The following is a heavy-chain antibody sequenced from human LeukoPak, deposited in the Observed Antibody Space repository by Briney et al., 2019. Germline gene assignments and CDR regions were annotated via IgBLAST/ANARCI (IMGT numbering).Heavy chain of an antibody. CDR2: IYSSGST. V-gene: IGHV4-4*07. J-gene: IGHJ4*02. Sequence: PSETLSLTCTVSGGSITSYYWSWIRQPAGKGLEWIGRIYSSGSTNHNPSLKSRVTMSIDTSKNQFSLTLSSVTAADTAVYYCARGLRSLDYWGREPWSPSPQ. D-gene: IGHD5-12*01. CDR3: ARGLRSLDY. CDR1: GGSITSYY.